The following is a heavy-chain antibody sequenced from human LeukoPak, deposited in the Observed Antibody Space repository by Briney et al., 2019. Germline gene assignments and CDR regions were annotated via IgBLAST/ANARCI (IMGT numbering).Heavy chain of an antibody. V-gene: IGHV3-23*01. CDR2: ISGSGGST. J-gene: IGHJ5*02. CDR3: FTIAAAGDANNWFDP. D-gene: IGHD6-13*01. CDR1: GFTFSSYA. Sequence: GGSLRLSYAASGFTFSSYAMSWVRQAPGKGLEWVSAISGSGGSTYYADSVKGRFTISRDNSKNTLYLQMNSLRAEDTAVYYCFTIAAAGDANNWFDPWGQGTLVTVSS.